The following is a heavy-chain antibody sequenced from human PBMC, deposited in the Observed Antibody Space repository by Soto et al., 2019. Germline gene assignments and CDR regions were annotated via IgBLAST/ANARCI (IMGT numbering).Heavy chain of an antibody. D-gene: IGHD2-8*02. V-gene: IGHV4-39*07. J-gene: IGHJ4*02. CDR3: ARDKITGLFDY. CDR2: IYYSGST. Sequence: SETLSLTCTVSGGSINSGDYYWGWFRQAPGKGLEWIGSIYYSGSTYYNPSLKSRVTISVDTSKNQFSLKLTSVTAADTAVYYCARDKITGLFDYWGQGTLVTVSS. CDR1: GGSINSGDYY.